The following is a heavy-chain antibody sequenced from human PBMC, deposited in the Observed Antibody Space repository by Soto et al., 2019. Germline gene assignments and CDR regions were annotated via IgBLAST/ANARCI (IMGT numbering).Heavy chain of an antibody. CDR1: AGTFSSYA. V-gene: IGHV1-69*13. J-gene: IGHJ6*02. Sequence: SVKVSCKASAGTFSSYAISWVRQAPGQGLEWMGGIIPIFGTANYAQKFQGRVTITADESTSTAYMELSSLRSEDTAVYYCARDRVEQWLVRGCYYGMDVWGQGTTVTVSS. D-gene: IGHD6-19*01. CDR3: ARDRVEQWLVRGCYYGMDV. CDR2: IIPIFGTA.